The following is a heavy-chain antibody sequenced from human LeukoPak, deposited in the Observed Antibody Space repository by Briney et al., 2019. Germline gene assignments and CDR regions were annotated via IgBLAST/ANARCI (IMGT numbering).Heavy chain of an antibody. CDR1: GFTFSSYE. V-gene: IGHV3-48*03. J-gene: IGHJ6*04. CDR2: ISSSGSTI. CDR3: AELGITMIGGV. D-gene: IGHD3-10*02. Sequence: GGSLRLSCAASGFTFSSYEMTWVRQAPGKGLEWVSYISSSGSTIYYADSVKGRFPISRDNAKNSLYLQTNSLRAEDTAVYYCAELGITMIGGVWGKGTTVTISS.